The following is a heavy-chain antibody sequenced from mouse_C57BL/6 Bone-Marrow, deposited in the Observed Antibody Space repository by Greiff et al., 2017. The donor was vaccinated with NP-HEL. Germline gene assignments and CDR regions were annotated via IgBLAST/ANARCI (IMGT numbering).Heavy chain of an antibody. D-gene: IGHD4-1*01. Sequence: VHLVESGPELVKPGASVKISCKASGYTFTDYYINWVKQRPGQGLEWIGWIFPGSGSTYYNGKFKGKATLTVDKSSSTAYMLLSSLTAEDSAVYFCARDWDVGHFDVWGTGTTVTVSP. CDR3: ARDWDVGHFDV. V-gene: IGHV1-75*01. J-gene: IGHJ1*03. CDR2: IFPGSGST. CDR1: GYTFTDYY.